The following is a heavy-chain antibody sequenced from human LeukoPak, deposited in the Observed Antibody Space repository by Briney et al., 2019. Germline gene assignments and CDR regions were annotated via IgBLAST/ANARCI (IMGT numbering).Heavy chain of an antibody. V-gene: IGHV4-59*01. CDR3: ARDLGAAGTSYYYMDV. D-gene: IGHD6-13*01. J-gene: IGHJ6*03. Sequence: SETLSLTCTVSGGSISSYYWSWIRQPPGKGLEWIGYIYYSGSTNYNPSLKSRVTISVDTSKIQFSLKLSSVTAADTAVYYCARDLGAAGTSYYYMDVWGKGTTVTVSS. CDR1: GGSISSYY. CDR2: IYYSGST.